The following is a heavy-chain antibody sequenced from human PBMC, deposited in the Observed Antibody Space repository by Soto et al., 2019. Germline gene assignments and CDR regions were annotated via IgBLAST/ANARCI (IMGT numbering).Heavy chain of an antibody. CDR3: AAYSHKGY. V-gene: IGHV3-66*01. Sequence: EEQLVESGGDLVQPGGSLRLSCAASGFTVSNNYMSWVRQAPGKGLEWVSLIYSGGSTYYADSVKGRLTISRDSSKNTLDLQLNSLRAEDTAMYYCAAYSHKGYWGQGTLVTVSS. J-gene: IGHJ4*02. D-gene: IGHD3-16*01. CDR2: IYSGGST. CDR1: GFTVSNNY.